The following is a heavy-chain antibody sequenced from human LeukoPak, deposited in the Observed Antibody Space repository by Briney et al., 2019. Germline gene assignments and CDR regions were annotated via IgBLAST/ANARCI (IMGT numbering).Heavy chain of an antibody. J-gene: IGHJ4*02. CDR2: INHSGST. Sequence: SETLSLSCAVYGGSFSGYYWSWIRQPPGKGLEWIGEINHSGSTNYNPSLKSRVTISVDTSKNQFSLKLNSVTAADTAVYYCARVHGWNLDYWGQGTLVTVSS. CDR3: ARVHGWNLDY. D-gene: IGHD1-1*01. V-gene: IGHV4-34*01. CDR1: GGSFSGYY.